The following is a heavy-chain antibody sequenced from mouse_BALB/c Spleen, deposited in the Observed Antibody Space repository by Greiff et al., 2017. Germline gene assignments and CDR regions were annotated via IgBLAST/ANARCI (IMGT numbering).Heavy chain of an antibody. CDR3: ARRGRYDYDY. D-gene: IGHD2-4*01. V-gene: IGHV1-7*01. Sequence: QVQLKESGAELAKPGASVKMSCKASGYTFTSYWMHWVKQRPGQGLEWIGYINPSTGYTEYNQKFKDKATLTADKSSSTAYMQLSSLTSEDSAVYYCARRGRYDYDYWGQGTTLTVSS. J-gene: IGHJ2*01. CDR1: GYTFTSYW. CDR2: INPSTGYT.